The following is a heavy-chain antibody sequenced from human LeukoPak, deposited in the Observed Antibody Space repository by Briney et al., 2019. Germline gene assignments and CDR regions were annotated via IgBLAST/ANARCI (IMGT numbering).Heavy chain of an antibody. D-gene: IGHD3/OR15-3a*01. CDR2: ISYDGSNK. V-gene: IGHV3-30*03. J-gene: IGHJ5*02. CDR3: ARAVIRIFGPNWFDP. CDR1: GFTLSSYG. Sequence: GGSLRLSCAASGFTLSSYGMHCVRQAPGNGLGWVAVISYDGSNKYYADSVKGRFTISRDNSKNTLYLQINSLRAQDTAVYYCARAVIRIFGPNWFDPWGQGTLVTVSS.